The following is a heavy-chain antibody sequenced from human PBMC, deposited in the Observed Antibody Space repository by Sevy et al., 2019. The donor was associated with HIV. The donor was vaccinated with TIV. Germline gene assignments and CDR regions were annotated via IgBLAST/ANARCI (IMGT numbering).Heavy chain of an antibody. Sequence: ASVKVSCKASRYRFTSYYMHWVRQAPGQGLEWVGITNPSSGSTTYARKLQGRVTMTRVTSTNTVYMVLSSLRSEDTAVYYCAREGISVSGLTGYFDLWGRGTLVTVSS. CDR2: TNPSSGST. CDR3: AREGISVSGLTGYFDL. D-gene: IGHD2-21*01. J-gene: IGHJ2*01. CDR1: RYRFTSYY. V-gene: IGHV1-46*01.